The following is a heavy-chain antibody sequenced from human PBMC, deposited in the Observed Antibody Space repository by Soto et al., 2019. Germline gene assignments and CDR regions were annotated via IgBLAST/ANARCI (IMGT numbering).Heavy chain of an antibody. D-gene: IGHD4-4*01. Sequence: SETLSLTCTVSGGSISSGDYYWSWIRQPPGKGLEWIGYIYYSGSTYYNPSLKSRVTISVDTSKNQFSLKLSSVTAADTAVYYCARDLRMTPVTDWFDPWGQGPLVTVSS. CDR3: ARDLRMTPVTDWFDP. V-gene: IGHV4-30-4*01. J-gene: IGHJ5*02. CDR2: IYYSGST. CDR1: GGSISSGDYY.